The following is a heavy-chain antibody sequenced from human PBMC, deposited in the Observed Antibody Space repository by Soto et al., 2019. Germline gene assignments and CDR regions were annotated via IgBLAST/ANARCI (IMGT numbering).Heavy chain of an antibody. D-gene: IGHD4-17*01. V-gene: IGHV6-1*01. J-gene: IGHJ3*02. CDR3: ARDQSYGDYTGCAFDI. Sequence: KQSPTLSLTCAISGDSVSSNSAAWNWIRQSPSRGLEWLGRTYYRSKWYNDYAVSVKSRITINPDTSKNQFSLQLNSVTPEDTAVYYCARDQSYGDYTGCAFDIWGQGTMVTVSS. CDR2: TYYRSKWYN. CDR1: GDSVSSNSAA.